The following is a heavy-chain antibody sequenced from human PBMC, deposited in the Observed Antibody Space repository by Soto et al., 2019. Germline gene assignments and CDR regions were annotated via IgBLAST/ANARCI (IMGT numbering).Heavy chain of an antibody. D-gene: IGHD2-2*01. V-gene: IGHV3-74*01. Sequence: EVQLVESGGGLVQPGWSVRLSWADSGFTISNLWMHWVRRAPGKGLLWVSRIKSDGSSTSYADSVKGRFTISRDNAKNTLFLQMNSLRVEDTAVYYCAREVAPAALPPSSLMDVWGQGPTVTVSS. CDR3: AREVAPAALPPSSLMDV. CDR2: IKSDGSST. CDR1: GFTISNLW. J-gene: IGHJ6*02.